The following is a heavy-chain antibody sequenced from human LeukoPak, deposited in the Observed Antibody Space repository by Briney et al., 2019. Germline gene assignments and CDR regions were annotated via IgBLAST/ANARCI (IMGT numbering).Heavy chain of an antibody. CDR3: ARESLGYCSGSSCYYYYMDF. Sequence: GGSLRLPCTASGFSFSSYSMNWVRQAPGKGLEWLSYIRDSGSTIYYADSVKGRFTISRDNAENSLYLQMNNLRAEDTAVYYCARESLGYCSGSSCYYYYMDFWGKGTTVTVSS. V-gene: IGHV3-48*04. J-gene: IGHJ6*03. CDR1: GFSFSSYS. D-gene: IGHD2-15*01. CDR2: IRDSGSTI.